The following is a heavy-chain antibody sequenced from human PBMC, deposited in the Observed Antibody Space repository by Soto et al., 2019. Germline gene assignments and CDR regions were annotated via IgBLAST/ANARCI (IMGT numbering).Heavy chain of an antibody. CDR3: AQDRTAILAEVSWLES. D-gene: IGHD5-12*01. Sequence: QVLLVESGGGVVQPGGSLTLSCVGSGFTFNSHGMQWVRQAPGKGLEWVAVISYDGSNKYYEESVKGRFTISRDNSRNTVYLQLNSLRAEDTALYYCAQDRTAILAEVSWLESWGQGTLVTVSA. CDR2: ISYDGSNK. V-gene: IGHV3-30*18. CDR1: GFTFNSHG. J-gene: IGHJ5*02.